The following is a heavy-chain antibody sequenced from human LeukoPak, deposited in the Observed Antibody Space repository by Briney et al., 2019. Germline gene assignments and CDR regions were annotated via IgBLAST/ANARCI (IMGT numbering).Heavy chain of an antibody. J-gene: IGHJ5*02. CDR1: GGSISSDNYH. CDR3: ARVFGGPVSRRFDP. Sequence: SETLSLTCTVSGGSISSDNYHWSWIRQPAGKGLEWIGRIYTSGTTNYNPSLKSRVTISVDTSKNQSSLKLSSVTAADTAVYYCARVFGGPVSRRFDPWGQGTLVTVSS. D-gene: IGHD4-23*01. CDR2: IYTSGTT. V-gene: IGHV4-61*02.